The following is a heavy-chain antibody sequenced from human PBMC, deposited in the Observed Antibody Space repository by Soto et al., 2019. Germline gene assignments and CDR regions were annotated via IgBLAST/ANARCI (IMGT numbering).Heavy chain of an antibody. V-gene: IGHV3-11*06. Sequence: PGGSLRLSCAASGFTFSDYYMSWIRQAPGKGLEWVSYISSSSSYTNYADSVKGRFTISRDNAKNSLYLQMNSLRAEDTAVYYCARAGSWAGNGMDVWGQGTTVTVSS. J-gene: IGHJ6*02. CDR2: ISSSSSYT. CDR3: ARAGSWAGNGMDV. D-gene: IGHD2-15*01. CDR1: GFTFSDYY.